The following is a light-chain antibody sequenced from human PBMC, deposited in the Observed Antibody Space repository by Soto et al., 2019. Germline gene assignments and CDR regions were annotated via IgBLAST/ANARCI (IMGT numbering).Light chain of an antibody. Sequence: DIRXPQPTAILFALVGYTVTSTCRASQSISSCLAWYQQKPGKAPXLXXXATSTLPSGVPSRFSGTGSGTDFTLTISRRQPEDFANYYCQQNENNRPITFGQGTLLEI. J-gene: IGKJ5*01. CDR3: QQNENNRPIT. CDR2: ATS. CDR1: QSISSC. V-gene: IGKV1-39*01.